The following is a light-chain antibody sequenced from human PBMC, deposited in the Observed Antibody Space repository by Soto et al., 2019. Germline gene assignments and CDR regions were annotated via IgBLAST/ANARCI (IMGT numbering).Light chain of an antibody. Sequence: DIHMTQSPSTLSASVGDRVTITCRANQSLTMWLARYQQKPGKAPNLLIYKTSSLESGVPSRFSGSGSGTEFTLTISSLQPDDFATYYCQHWTDYSWTFGQGTKVEVK. CDR1: QSLTMW. CDR2: KTS. V-gene: IGKV1-5*03. CDR3: QHWTDYSWT. J-gene: IGKJ1*01.